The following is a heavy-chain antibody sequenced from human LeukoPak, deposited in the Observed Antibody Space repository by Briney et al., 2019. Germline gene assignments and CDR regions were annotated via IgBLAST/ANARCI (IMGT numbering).Heavy chain of an antibody. V-gene: IGHV1-69*13. D-gene: IGHD2-21*02. CDR3: ARGGVYCGGDCYDWFDP. CDR1: GGTFSSYA. Sequence: SVKVPCKASGGTFSSYAISWVRQAPGQGLEWMGGIIPIFGTANYAQKFQGRVTITADESTSTAYMELSSLRSEDTAVYYCARGGVYCGGDCYDWFDPWGQGTLVTVSS. CDR2: IIPIFGTA. J-gene: IGHJ5*02.